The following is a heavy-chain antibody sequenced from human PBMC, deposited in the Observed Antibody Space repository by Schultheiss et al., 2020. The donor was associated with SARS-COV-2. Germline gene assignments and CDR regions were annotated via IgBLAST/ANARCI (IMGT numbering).Heavy chain of an antibody. Sequence: ASVKVSCKASGYTFTSYYMHWVRQAPGQGLEWMGIINPSGGSTSYAQKFQGRVTMTRDTSTSTVYMELSSLRSEDTAVYYCATEGYSYEHYYYYGMDVWGQGTTVTVSS. CDR2: INPSGGST. D-gene: IGHD5-18*01. V-gene: IGHV1-46*01. J-gene: IGHJ6*02. CDR1: GYTFTSYY. CDR3: ATEGYSYEHYYYYGMDV.